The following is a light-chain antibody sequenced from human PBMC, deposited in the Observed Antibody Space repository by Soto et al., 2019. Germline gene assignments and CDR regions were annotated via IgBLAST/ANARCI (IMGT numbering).Light chain of an antibody. Sequence: IVLTQSPGTLSLSPGDRATLSCRASQSVSTSYLAWYQQKPGQAPRLLICGASSRATGIPDRFSGSGSGTDFTLTISRLEPEDFAVYYCQQYGGSPRTFGQGTKVDIK. CDR2: GAS. CDR3: QQYGGSPRT. V-gene: IGKV3-20*01. J-gene: IGKJ1*01. CDR1: QSVSTSY.